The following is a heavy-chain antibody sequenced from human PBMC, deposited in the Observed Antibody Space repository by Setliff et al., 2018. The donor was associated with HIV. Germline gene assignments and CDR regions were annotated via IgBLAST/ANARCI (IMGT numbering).Heavy chain of an antibody. D-gene: IGHD1-26*01. CDR1: GDSINTHY. V-gene: IGHV4-59*11. J-gene: IGHJ5*02. CDR2: ISHSGNT. Sequence: SETLSLTCTVSGDSINTHYWSWILQPPGKGLEWIGCISHSGNTNFNPSLNSRVTISLDTSKNQFSLRLTSLTAADTAIYYCARSTVGAGASFPWGRGILVTVSS. CDR3: ARSTVGAGASFP.